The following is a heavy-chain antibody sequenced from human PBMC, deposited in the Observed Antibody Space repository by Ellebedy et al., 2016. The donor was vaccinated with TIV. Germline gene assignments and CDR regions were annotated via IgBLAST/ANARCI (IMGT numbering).Heavy chain of an antibody. J-gene: IGHJ4*02. Sequence: SVKVSXXASGGTFSSYAISWVRQAPGQGLEWMGGIIPIFGTANYAQKFQGRVTITADESTSTAYMELSSLRSEDTAVYYCAREAGGPYDYWGQGTLVTVSS. CDR1: GGTFSSYA. V-gene: IGHV1-69*13. CDR2: IIPIFGTA. CDR3: AREAGGPYDY.